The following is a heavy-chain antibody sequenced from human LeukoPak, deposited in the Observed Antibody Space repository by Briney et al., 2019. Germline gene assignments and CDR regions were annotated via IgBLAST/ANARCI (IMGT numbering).Heavy chain of an antibody. V-gene: IGHV1-3*01. CDR3: ARRHRDFVNWFDP. J-gene: IGHJ5*02. Sequence: ASVKVSCKASGYTFTSYAMHWVRQAPGQRLEWMGWINAGNGNTKYSQKFQGRVTITRDTSASTAYVELSSLRSEDTAVYYCARRHRDFVNWFDPWGQGTLVTVSS. CDR2: INAGNGNT. CDR1: GYTFTSYA. D-gene: IGHD5-24*01.